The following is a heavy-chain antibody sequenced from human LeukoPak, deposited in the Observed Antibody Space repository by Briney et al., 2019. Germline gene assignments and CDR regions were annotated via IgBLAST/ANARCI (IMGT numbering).Heavy chain of an antibody. CDR3: ARGRYYYDSSGYNY. V-gene: IGHV1-8*02. Sequence: ASVKVSCKASGYTFTSYGISWVRQAPGQGLEWMGWMNPNSGNTGYAQKLQGRVTMTRNTSISTAYMELSSLRSEDTAVYYCARGRYYYDSSGYNYWGQGTLVTVSS. CDR1: GYTFTSYG. J-gene: IGHJ4*02. D-gene: IGHD3-22*01. CDR2: MNPNSGNT.